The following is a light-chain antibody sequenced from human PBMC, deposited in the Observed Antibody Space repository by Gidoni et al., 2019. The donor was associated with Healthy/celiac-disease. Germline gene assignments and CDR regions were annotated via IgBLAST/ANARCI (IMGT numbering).Light chain of an antibody. CDR3: QQRYSTPWT. CDR1: QSISSY. J-gene: IGKJ1*01. Sequence: SQMTQSPSSLSASVGERVTITCRASQSISSYLNWDQQNPGKATKHLIYAASSLQSGVPSRFSGRGSATEVTLTISTLQPEDVATYYCQQRYSTPWTFGQGTKVEIK. V-gene: IGKV1-39*01. CDR2: AAS.